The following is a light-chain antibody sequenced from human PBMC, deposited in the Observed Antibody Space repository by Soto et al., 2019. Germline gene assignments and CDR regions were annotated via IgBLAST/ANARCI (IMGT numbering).Light chain of an antibody. J-gene: IGKJ1*01. CDR1: QSVYSN. CDR2: GAS. CDR3: HQYNSWCPT. Sequence: EIVMTRSPATLSVSPGERATLSCRASQSVYSNLAWYQQKPGQAPRLLIHGASTRATGIPTRFSGSGSGTEFTLTISSLQSEDFAVYNCHQYNSWCPTLGQGTKVDIK. V-gene: IGKV3-15*01.